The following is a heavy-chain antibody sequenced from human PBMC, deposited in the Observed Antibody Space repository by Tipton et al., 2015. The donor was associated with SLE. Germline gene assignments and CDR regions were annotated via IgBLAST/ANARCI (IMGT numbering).Heavy chain of an antibody. J-gene: IGHJ4*02. CDR1: GGSISTNTYI. Sequence: TLSLTCTVSGGSISTNTYIWGWIRQPPGKGLEWIGDIHYSGDTHYNHSPRSRVTMSLDTSKTQFYLKLNSVTAADTAVYYCAAAGVASPGPWSYFNYWGQGTLVTVSS. CDR2: IHYSGDT. CDR3: AAAGVASPGPWSYFNY. V-gene: IGHV4-39*07. D-gene: IGHD6-13*01.